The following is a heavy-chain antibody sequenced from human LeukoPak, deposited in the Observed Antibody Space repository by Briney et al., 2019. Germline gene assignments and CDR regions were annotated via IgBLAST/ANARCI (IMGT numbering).Heavy chain of an antibody. CDR3: ARDPWSLNDFWSGYYYMDV. D-gene: IGHD3-3*01. Sequence: PSETLSLTCTVSGGSISSYYWSWIRQPAGKGLEWIGRIYTSGSTNYNPSLKSRVTMSVDTSKNQFSLKLSSVTAADTAVYYCARDPWSLNDFWSGYYYMDVWGKGTTVTVSS. J-gene: IGHJ6*03. CDR1: GGSISSYY. CDR2: IYTSGST. V-gene: IGHV4-4*07.